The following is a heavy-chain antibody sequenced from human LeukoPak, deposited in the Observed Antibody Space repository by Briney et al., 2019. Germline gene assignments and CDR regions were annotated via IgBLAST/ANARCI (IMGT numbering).Heavy chain of an antibody. Sequence: GGSLRLSCAASGFTFSSYELIWVRQAPGRGLEWVSYINPSGARIYYADSVKGRFTISRDNAKNSLYLQMNSLRAEDTGVYYCSSVGSDGYNFDYWGQGTLVTVSS. D-gene: IGHD5-24*01. V-gene: IGHV3-48*03. CDR2: INPSGARI. J-gene: IGHJ4*02. CDR1: GFTFSSYE. CDR3: SSVGSDGYNFDY.